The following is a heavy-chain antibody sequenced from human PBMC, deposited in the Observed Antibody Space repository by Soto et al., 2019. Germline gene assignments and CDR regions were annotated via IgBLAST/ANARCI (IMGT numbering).Heavy chain of an antibody. V-gene: IGHV3-74*01. CDR2: INTDGSST. D-gene: IGHD1-26*01. J-gene: IGHJ4*02. Sequence: EVQLVESGGGLVQPGGSLRLSCAASGLTFSSYWMHWVRQAPGKGLVWVSRINTDGSSTTYADSVKGRFTISRDNTKNTLYLRMHSLIVEDTAVYYCARASGSNVHFYYGGQGTLGTVSS. CDR3: ARASGSNVHFYY. CDR1: GLTFSSYW.